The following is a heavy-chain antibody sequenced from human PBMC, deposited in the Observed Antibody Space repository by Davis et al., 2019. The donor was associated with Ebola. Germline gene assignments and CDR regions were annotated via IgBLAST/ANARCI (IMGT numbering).Heavy chain of an antibody. CDR1: GITFSRYS. J-gene: IGHJ5*02. V-gene: IGHV3-21*01. CDR2: ITVTSNYT. CDR3: ARRNWFDP. Sequence: PGGSLRLSCAASGITFSRYSMNWVRQAPGKGLEWVSSITVTSNYTYYADSVKGRFTISRDNAKNSLYLQMNSLRAEDTAVYYCARRNWFDPWGQGTLVTVSS.